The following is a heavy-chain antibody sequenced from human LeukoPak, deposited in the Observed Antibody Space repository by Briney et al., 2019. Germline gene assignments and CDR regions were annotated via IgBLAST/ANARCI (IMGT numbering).Heavy chain of an antibody. J-gene: IGHJ5*02. CDR2: LSGGGGST. V-gene: IGHV3-23*01. D-gene: IGHD2-2*01. CDR1: GFTFSSYA. Sequence: GGSLRLSCAASGFTFSSYAMSWVRQAPGKGLDWVSGLSGGGGSTYYADSVKGRFTISRDNSKNTLYLQMNSLRAEDTAVYYCARTGYCSSISCSAGFDPWGQGTLVTVSS. CDR3: ARTGYCSSISCSAGFDP.